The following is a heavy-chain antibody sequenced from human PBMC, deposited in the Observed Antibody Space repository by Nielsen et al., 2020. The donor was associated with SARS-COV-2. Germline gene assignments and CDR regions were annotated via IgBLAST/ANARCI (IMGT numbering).Heavy chain of an antibody. V-gene: IGHV3-23*01. CDR2: ISGSGGST. CDR3: AKDRIAVAGTHGY. Sequence: GESLKISCAASGFTFSSYAMSWVRQAPGKGLEWVSAISGSGGSTYYADSVKGRFTISRDNSKNTLYLQMNSLRAEDTAVYYCAKDRIAVAGTHGYWGQGTLVTVSS. CDR1: GFTFSSYA. D-gene: IGHD6-19*01. J-gene: IGHJ4*02.